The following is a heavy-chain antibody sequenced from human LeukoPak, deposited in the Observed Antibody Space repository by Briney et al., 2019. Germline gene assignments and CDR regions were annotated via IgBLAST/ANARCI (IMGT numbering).Heavy chain of an antibody. J-gene: IGHJ3*01. D-gene: IGHD1-20*01. CDR2: INPNSRGT. CDR1: GYIVTDYY. Sequence: ASVKVSCKASGYIVTDYYMHWVRQAPGQGLEWMGWINPNSRGTNYAQNFQGRVTMTGDTSINTAFMDLNRLRSDDTAVYYCARGGRILTGSFRPADAFDVWGQGTMVTVSS. V-gene: IGHV1-2*02. CDR3: ARGGRILTGSFRPADAFDV.